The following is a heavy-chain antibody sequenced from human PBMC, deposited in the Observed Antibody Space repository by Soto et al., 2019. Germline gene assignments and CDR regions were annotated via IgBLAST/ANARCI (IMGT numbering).Heavy chain of an antibody. Sequence: VQLVQSGAEVKNPGASVKVSCKASGYTFTRYGIGWARQAPGQGLEWMGWIKTYNGNTNYAQNVQGRVTLTTDTPTSTAYVELRRLRSNDTAIYYCATVDVYVTTSPQAVWGQGTPVIVS. CDR1: GYTFTRYG. J-gene: IGHJ6*02. D-gene: IGHD3-16*01. CDR2: IKTYNGNT. CDR3: ATVDVYVTTSPQAV. V-gene: IGHV1-18*01.